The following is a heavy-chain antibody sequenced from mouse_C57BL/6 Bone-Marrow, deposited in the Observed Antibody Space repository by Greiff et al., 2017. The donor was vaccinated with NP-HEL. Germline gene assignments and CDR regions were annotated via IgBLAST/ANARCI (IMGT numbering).Heavy chain of an antibody. J-gene: IGHJ3*01. Sequence: VKLQESGPELVKPGASVKISCKASGYAFSSSWMNWVKQRPGKGLEWIGRIYPGDGDTNYNGKFKGKATLTADKSSSTAYMQLSSLTSEDSAVYFCASSLYYGYPWFAYWGQETLVTVSA. CDR1: GYAFSSSW. V-gene: IGHV1-82*01. CDR3: ASSLYYGYPWFAY. CDR2: IYPGDGDT. D-gene: IGHD2-2*01.